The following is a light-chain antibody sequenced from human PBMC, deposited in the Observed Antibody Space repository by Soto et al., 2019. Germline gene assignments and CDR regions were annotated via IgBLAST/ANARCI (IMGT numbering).Light chain of an antibody. CDR3: QQYNKWPLFT. CDR1: QSVSSN. CDR2: AAS. V-gene: IGKV3-15*01. J-gene: IGKJ3*01. Sequence: EIVMTQSPVTLSVSPGERATLSCRASQSVSSNLAWYQQKPGQAPRLLIYAASTRATGIPARFSGSGSGTEFTLTISSLQSEDFAVYHCQQYNKWPLFTFGPGTKVDIK.